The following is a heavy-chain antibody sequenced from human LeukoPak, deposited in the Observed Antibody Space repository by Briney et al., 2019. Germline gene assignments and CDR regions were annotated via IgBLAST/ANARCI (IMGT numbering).Heavy chain of an antibody. J-gene: IGHJ4*02. CDR2: IRSKTAGGTT. D-gene: IGHD2-15*01. Sequence: GGSLRLSCAASGFTFSSYAMHWVRQAPGKGLEWVGRIRSKTAGGTTDFAAPVKGRFAIFSDDSENTVYLQMNSLTVEDTAVYYCSQGSGQYFHYWGQGTLVTVSS. V-gene: IGHV3-15*07. CDR1: GFTFSSYA. CDR3: SQGSGQYFHY.